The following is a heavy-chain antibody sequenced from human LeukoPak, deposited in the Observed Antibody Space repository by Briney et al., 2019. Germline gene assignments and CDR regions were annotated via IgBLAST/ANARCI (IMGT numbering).Heavy chain of an antibody. CDR3: ARGWRQWLSIDY. Sequence: GSLRLSCAASGFTFSSYAMSWIRQPPGKGLEWIGEINHSGSTNYNPSLKSRVTISVDTSKNQFSLKLSSVTAADTAVYYCARGWRQWLSIDYWGQGTLVTVSS. CDR2: INHSGST. V-gene: IGHV4-34*01. CDR1: GFTFSSYA. D-gene: IGHD6-19*01. J-gene: IGHJ4*02.